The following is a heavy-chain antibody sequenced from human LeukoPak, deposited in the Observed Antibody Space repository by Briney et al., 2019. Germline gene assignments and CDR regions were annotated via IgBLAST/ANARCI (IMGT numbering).Heavy chain of an antibody. CDR2: ISGSGGST. CDR3: AKVYSSGWYWLPTYYFDY. J-gene: IGHJ4*02. Sequence: PGGSLRLSCAASGFTFSSYAMSWVRQAPGKGLEWVSAISGSGGSTYYADSVKGRFTISRDNSKNTLYLQMNSLRAEDTAVYYCAKVYSSGWYWLPTYYFDYWGQGTLVTVSS. CDR1: GFTFSSYA. V-gene: IGHV3-23*01. D-gene: IGHD6-19*01.